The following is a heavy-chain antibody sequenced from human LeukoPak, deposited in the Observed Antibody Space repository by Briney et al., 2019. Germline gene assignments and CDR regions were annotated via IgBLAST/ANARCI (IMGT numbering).Heavy chain of an antibody. CDR2: IYTSGST. CDR3: ARGTTVTTVDY. D-gene: IGHD4-17*01. V-gene: IGHV4-4*07. J-gene: IGHJ4*02. Sequence: PSETLSLTCTLSGRSISSYYWSWIRQPAGKGLEWLGRIYTSGSTNYKPSLKSRVTMSVDTSKNQYSLKLSSVTAADTAVYYCARGTTVTTVDYCGQGALVTLSS. CDR1: GRSISSYY.